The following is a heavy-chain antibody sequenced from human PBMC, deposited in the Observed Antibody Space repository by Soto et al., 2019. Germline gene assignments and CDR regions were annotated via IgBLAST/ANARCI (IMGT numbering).Heavy chain of an antibody. Sequence: GGSLRLSCAASGFTFSSYGMHWVRQAPGKGLEWVAVISYDGSKKYYADSVKGRFTISRDNAKNSLYLQMNSLRAEDTAVYYCAREEVVATIREYFDYWGQGTLVTVSS. J-gene: IGHJ4*02. CDR1: GFTFSSYG. CDR3: AREEVVATIREYFDY. CDR2: ISYDGSKK. V-gene: IGHV3-30*03. D-gene: IGHD5-12*01.